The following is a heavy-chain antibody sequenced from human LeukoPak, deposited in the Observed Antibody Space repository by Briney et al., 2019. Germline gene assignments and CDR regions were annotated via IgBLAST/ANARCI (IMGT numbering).Heavy chain of an antibody. D-gene: IGHD2-15*01. CDR1: GFAFSSYG. Sequence: PGGFLRLSCAASGFAFSSYGMHWVRQAPGKRLEWVAFIRHDASYKYYADSVKGRFTISRDNSKNTMYVQMNSLRAEDTALYYCAKDYTGGSLDYWGQGTLVPVSS. V-gene: IGHV3-30*02. CDR3: AKDYTGGSLDY. J-gene: IGHJ4*02. CDR2: IRHDASYK.